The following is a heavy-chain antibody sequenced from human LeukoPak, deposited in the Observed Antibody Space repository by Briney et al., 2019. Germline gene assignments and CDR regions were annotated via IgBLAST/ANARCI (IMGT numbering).Heavy chain of an antibody. Sequence: SQTLSLTCALSGDILSSNSAAWSWIRQSPSRGLEWLGRTYYRSKWYNDYAVSVKSRITINPDTSKNQFSLQLNSVTPEDTAVYYCARGSFDSTWYWGQGTLVTVSS. CDR3: ARGSFDSTWY. J-gene: IGHJ4*02. D-gene: IGHD6-13*01. CDR1: GDILSSNSAA. V-gene: IGHV6-1*01. CDR2: TYYRSKWYN.